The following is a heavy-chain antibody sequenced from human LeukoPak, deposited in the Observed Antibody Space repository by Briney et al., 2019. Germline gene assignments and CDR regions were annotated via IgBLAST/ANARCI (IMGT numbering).Heavy chain of an antibody. CDR1: GFTFTDYA. CDR2: ISSDGNTQ. V-gene: IGHV3-30*04. CDR3: VRDLTSGARFDF. D-gene: IGHD3-9*01. Sequence: GTSLRLSCVASGFTFTDYAFNWVRQTPGKGMEGVAIISSDGNTQSYADPLKGRFTISRDNFRDTVFLELTTLRPEDTGLYYCVRDLTSGARFDFWGPGTLVTVSS. J-gene: IGHJ4*01.